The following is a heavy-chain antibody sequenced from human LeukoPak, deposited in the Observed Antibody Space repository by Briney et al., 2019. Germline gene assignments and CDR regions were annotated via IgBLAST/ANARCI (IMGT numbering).Heavy chain of an antibody. CDR1: GGSISSGGYY. CDR3: ASGRPFDY. J-gene: IGHJ4*02. V-gene: IGHV4-30-2*01. CDR2: IYHSGST. Sequence: SETLSLTCTVSGGSISSGGYYWSWIRQPPGKGLEWIGYIYHSGSTYYNPSLKSRVTISVDRSKSQFSLKLSSVTAADTAVYYCASGRPFDYWGQGTLVTVSS.